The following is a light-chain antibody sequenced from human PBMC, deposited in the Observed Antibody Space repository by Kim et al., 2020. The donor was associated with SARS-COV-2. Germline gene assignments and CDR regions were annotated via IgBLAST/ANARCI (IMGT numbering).Light chain of an antibody. J-gene: IGLJ3*02. CDR2: FDN. V-gene: IGLV3-21*04. Sequence: PGKTATITCGGNNIGNKNVPWYQQKPGKAPVLLIYFDNDRPSGIPERFSGSNSGNTATLTISSVEAGDEADYYCHVWDGSSDHEVFGGGTKVTVL. CDR3: HVWDGSSDHEV. CDR1: NIGNKN.